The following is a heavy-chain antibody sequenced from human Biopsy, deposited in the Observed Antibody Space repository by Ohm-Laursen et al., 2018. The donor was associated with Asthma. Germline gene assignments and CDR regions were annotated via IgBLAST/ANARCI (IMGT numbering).Heavy chain of an antibody. V-gene: IGHV1-69*13. Sequence: GASVKVSCKISGYSLTDLSMHWVRQAPGQGLEWLGGIMTVSGTTNYAQKFQGRVTITADESTSTAYMEVTSLRSEDTAIYYCARCQVGYSSGWSLLLKKIYYSGMDVWGQGTAVTVSS. CDR1: GYSLTDLS. J-gene: IGHJ6*02. CDR2: IMTVSGTT. D-gene: IGHD6-19*01. CDR3: ARCQVGYSSGWSLLLKKIYYSGMDV.